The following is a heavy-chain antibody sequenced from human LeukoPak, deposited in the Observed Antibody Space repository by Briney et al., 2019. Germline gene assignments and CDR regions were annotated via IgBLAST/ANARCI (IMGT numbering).Heavy chain of an antibody. CDR1: GGTFSIYA. J-gene: IGHJ4*02. CDR3: ARSQNYYGSGDY. D-gene: IGHD3-10*01. V-gene: IGHV1-69*13. Sequence: EASVKVSCKASGGTFSIYAISWVRQAPGQGLEWMGGIIPIFGTANYAQKFQGRVTITADESTSTAYMELSSLRSEDAAVYYCARSQNYYGSGDYWSPGTLVTVSS. CDR2: IIPIFGTA.